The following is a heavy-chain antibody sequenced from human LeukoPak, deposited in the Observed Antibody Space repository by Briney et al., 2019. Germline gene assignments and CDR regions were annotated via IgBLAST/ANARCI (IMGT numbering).Heavy chain of an antibody. CDR2: IIPIFGTA. CDR1: GYTFTSYA. J-gene: IGHJ4*02. D-gene: IGHD6-19*01. V-gene: IGHV1-69*06. Sequence: SVKVSCKASGYTFTSYAISWVRQAPGQGLEWMGGIIPIFGTANYAQKFQGRVTITADKSTSTAYMELSSLRSEDTAVYYCARVPWLGPRVYYFDYWGQGTLVTVSP. CDR3: ARVPWLGPRVYYFDY.